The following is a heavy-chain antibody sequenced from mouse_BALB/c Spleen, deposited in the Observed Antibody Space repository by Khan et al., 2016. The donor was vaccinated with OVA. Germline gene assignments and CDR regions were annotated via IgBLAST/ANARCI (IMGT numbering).Heavy chain of an antibody. CDR1: GYSITSGYG. J-gene: IGHJ2*01. CDR3: ARTERIKD. V-gene: IGHV3-2*02. CDR2: ISYSGST. Sequence: EVQLQESGPGLVKPSQTLSLTCTVTGYSITSGYGWNWIRQFPGNQLEWMGYISYSGSTNYNPSLKSRISITRDTSKNQFFLQLNSVTTEDTATYYCARTERIKDWGQGATLTIAS.